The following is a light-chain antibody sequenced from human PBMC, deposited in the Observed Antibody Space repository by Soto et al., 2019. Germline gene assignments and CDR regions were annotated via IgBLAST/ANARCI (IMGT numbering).Light chain of an antibody. J-gene: IGKJ5*01. CDR1: RVISSW. Sequence: DIQLTQSLSSVSASVVDRVTIXLPASRVISSWLAWYQQKPGKAPNLLIYAASNLQSGVPSRFSASGSGTDFTLTINNLQPEDFATYYCQQSHTFPITFGQGTRLEIK. CDR3: QQSHTFPIT. V-gene: IGKV1-12*01. CDR2: AAS.